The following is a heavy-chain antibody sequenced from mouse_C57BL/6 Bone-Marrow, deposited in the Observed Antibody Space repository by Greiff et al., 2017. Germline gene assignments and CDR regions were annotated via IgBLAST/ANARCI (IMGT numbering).Heavy chain of an antibody. CDR1: GFSFTSYG. CDR2: IWRGGST. D-gene: IGHD1-1*01. V-gene: IGHV2-5*01. Sequence: QVQLQQSGPGLVQPSQSLSITCTVSGFSFTSYGVHWVRQSPGKGLEWLGVIWRGGSTDYNAAFMFRLSITKDNAKSQVFLKMNSLQADDTAIYYCAKSYGSSYSLAYWGQGTLVTVSA. J-gene: IGHJ3*01. CDR3: AKSYGSSYSLAY.